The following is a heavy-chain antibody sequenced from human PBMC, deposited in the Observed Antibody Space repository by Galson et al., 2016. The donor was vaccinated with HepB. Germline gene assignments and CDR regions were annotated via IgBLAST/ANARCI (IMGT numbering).Heavy chain of an antibody. CDR1: GYTFTGYY. CDR3: ARFSTGELPGLDY. V-gene: IGHV1-2*04. Sequence: SCKASGYTFTGYYMHWVRQAPGQGLEWMGWINPNSGGTNYAQKFQGWVTMTRDTSISTAYMELSRLRSDDTAVYYCARFSTGELPGLDYWGQGTLVTVSS. D-gene: IGHD1-26*01. CDR2: INPNSGGT. J-gene: IGHJ4*02.